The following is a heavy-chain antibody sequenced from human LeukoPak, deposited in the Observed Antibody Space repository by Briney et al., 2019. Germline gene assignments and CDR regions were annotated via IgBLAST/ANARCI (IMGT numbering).Heavy chain of an antibody. CDR2: INPNSGGA. D-gene: IGHD3-22*01. CDR3: ARDSQNYYDSRGGGDEAFDI. V-gene: IGHV1-2*02. CDR1: GYTFTGYY. Sequence: GASVKVSCKTSGYTFTGYYIQWVRQAPGQGLEWMGWINPNSGGASYVQKFQGRVTMTSDTSISTAYMELSSLRSDDTAVYYCARDSQNYYDSRGGGDEAFDIWGQGTMVTVSS. J-gene: IGHJ3*02.